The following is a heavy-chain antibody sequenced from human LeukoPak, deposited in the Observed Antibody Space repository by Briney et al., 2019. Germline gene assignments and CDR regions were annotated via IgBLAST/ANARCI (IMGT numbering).Heavy chain of an antibody. V-gene: IGHV3-74*01. D-gene: IGHD4-23*01. CDR1: GLAFSAYK. CDR2: ISTDGYTT. J-gene: IGHJ4*02. Sequence: AGGSLRLSCAASGLAFSAYKMHWVRQAPRKGLVWVSRISTDGYTTDYADFVQGRFTASRDNTKNTWSLEMNSLRAEDTAVYYCVVGGSSGYWGQGTLVTVSP. CDR3: VVGGSSGY.